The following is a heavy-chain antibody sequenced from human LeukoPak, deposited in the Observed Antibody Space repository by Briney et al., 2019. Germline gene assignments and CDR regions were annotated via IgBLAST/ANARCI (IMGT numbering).Heavy chain of an antibody. V-gene: IGHV3-21*01. D-gene: IGHD2-2*02. CDR3: ARVENYCSSTSCYTAFDY. CDR1: GFTVSSDY. Sequence: GGSLRLSCAASGFTVSSDYMSWVRQAPGKGLEWVSSISSSSSSYIYYADSVKGRFTISRDNAKNSLYLQMNSLRAEDTAVYYCARVENYCSSTSCYTAFDYWGQGTLVTVSS. CDR2: ISSSSSSYI. J-gene: IGHJ4*02.